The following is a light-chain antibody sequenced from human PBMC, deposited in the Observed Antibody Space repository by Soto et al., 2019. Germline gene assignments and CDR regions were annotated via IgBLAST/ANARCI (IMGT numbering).Light chain of an antibody. CDR2: EVN. J-gene: IGLJ1*01. Sequence: QSVLAQPPSASGSPGQSVTISCTGTSSDVGGYNCVSWYQQHPGKVPKLMISEVNKRPSGVSDRFFGSKSGNTASLTVSGLQAEDEADYYCSSFTTSRSYVFRPGTKVTAL. CDR1: SSDVGGYNC. CDR3: SSFTTSRSYV. V-gene: IGLV2-8*01.